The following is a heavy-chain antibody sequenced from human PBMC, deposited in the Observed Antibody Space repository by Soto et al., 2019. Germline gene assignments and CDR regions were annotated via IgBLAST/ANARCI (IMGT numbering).Heavy chain of an antibody. Sequence: AASVKVSCKASGYTFTSYYMHWVRQAPGQGLEWMGIINPSGGSTSYAQKFQGRVTMTRDTSTSTVYMELSSLRSEDTAVYYCARNYWSRYCSSTSCYTAFDIWGQGTMVTVSS. CDR2: INPSGGST. CDR3: ARNYWSRYCSSTSCYTAFDI. CDR1: GYTFTSYY. V-gene: IGHV1-46*01. D-gene: IGHD2-2*02. J-gene: IGHJ3*02.